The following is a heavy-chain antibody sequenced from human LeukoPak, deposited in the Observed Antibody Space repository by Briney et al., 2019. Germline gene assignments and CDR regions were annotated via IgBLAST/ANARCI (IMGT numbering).Heavy chain of an antibody. Sequence: GGSLRLSCAASGFTFGSYAMTWVRQAPGKGLDWVSAIVGSGYSTYYAASVKGRFTISRDNSKNIVYLQMDSLRAEDTAAYFCVRGRHYFDYWGQGALVTVSS. CDR1: GFTFGSYA. J-gene: IGHJ4*02. V-gene: IGHV3-23*01. CDR3: VRGRHYFDY. D-gene: IGHD5-24*01. CDR2: IVGSGYST.